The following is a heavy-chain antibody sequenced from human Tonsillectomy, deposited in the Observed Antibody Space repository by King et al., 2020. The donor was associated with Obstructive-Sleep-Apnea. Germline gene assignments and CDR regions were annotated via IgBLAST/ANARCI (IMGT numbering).Heavy chain of an antibody. V-gene: IGHV3-23*04. D-gene: IGHD3-3*01. J-gene: IGHJ6*02. CDR2: ISGSVGST. Sequence: VQLVESGGGLVQPGGSLRLSCAASGFTFNNYARSGVRQAAGKGLGWVSTISGSVGSTYYADPVKGRFTISRYNSKHSMYLQMNSLRAEDTAGYYCAKDGQYDFWINFYRSDYYYGMDVWGQGTTVTVSS. CDR1: GFTFNNYA. CDR3: AKDGQYDFWINFYRSDYYYGMDV.